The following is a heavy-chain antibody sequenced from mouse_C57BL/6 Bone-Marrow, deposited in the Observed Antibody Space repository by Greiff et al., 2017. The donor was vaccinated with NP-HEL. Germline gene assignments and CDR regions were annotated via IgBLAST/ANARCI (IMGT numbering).Heavy chain of an antibody. CDR3: TTFYYFDY. Sequence: EVQLQQSGAELVRPGASVKLSCTASGFTIKDDYMHWVKQRPEQGLEWIGWIDPENGDTEYASKFQGTATIPEDTSSNTAYLQLSSLTSEDTAVYYCTTFYYFDYWGQGTTLTVSS. CDR2: IDPENGDT. J-gene: IGHJ2*01. V-gene: IGHV14-4*01. CDR1: GFTIKDDY.